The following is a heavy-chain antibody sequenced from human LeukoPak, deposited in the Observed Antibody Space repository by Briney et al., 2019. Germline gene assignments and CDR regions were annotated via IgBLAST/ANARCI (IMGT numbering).Heavy chain of an antibody. CDR1: GGSISSHY. D-gene: IGHD6-19*01. Sequence: SETLSLTCTVSGGSISSHYWSWIRQPAGKGLEWIGRIYTSGSTNYNPSLKSRVTMSVDTSKNQFSLKLSSVTAADTAVYYCARGLGVEGWYLTFDYWGQGTLVTVSS. V-gene: IGHV4-4*07. CDR2: IYTSGST. J-gene: IGHJ4*02. CDR3: ARGLGVEGWYLTFDY.